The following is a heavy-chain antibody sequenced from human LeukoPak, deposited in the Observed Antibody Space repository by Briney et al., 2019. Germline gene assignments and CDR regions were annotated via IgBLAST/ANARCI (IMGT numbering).Heavy chain of an antibody. CDR1: GYTFTGYY. CDR3: ARDSSWTRIAAAVPQVRRFDP. V-gene: IGHV1-2*02. D-gene: IGHD6-13*01. J-gene: IGHJ5*02. CDR2: INPNSGGT. Sequence: GASVKVSCKASGYTFTGYYMHWVRQAPGQGLEWMGWINPNSGGTNYAQKFQGRVTMTRDTSISTAYMELSRLRSDDTAVYYCARDSSWTRIAAAVPQVRRFDPWGQGTLVTVSS.